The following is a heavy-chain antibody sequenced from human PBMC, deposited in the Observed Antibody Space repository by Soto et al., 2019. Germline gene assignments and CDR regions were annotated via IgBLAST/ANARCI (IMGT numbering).Heavy chain of an antibody. J-gene: IGHJ4*02. CDR3: ASDSPPVDY. CDR2: ISAYNGNT. CDR1: GYTFTSYG. V-gene: IGHV1-18*01. Sequence: QVQLVQSGAEVKKPGASVKVSCKASGYTFTSYGISWVRQAPGQGLEWMGWISAYNGNTKNAQKPPGSVPMTTDTSTRTAYLGLRSLRSDDTAVYYCASDSPPVDYWGQGTLVTVSS.